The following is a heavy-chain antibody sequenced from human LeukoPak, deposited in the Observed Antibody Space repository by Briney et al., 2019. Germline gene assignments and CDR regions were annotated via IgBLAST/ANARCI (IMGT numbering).Heavy chain of an antibody. J-gene: IGHJ4*02. CDR1: GFTFSSYA. V-gene: IGHV3-23*01. CDR3: AKEIGGYSGFDF. D-gene: IGHD1-26*01. CDR2: ISGSDDST. Sequence: GGSLILSCAASGFTFSSYAMSWVRQAPGKGLEWVSAISGSDDSTYYADSVKGRFTISRDNSKNTVYLQMNSLRAEDTAVYYCAKEIGGYSGFDFWGQGTLVTVSS.